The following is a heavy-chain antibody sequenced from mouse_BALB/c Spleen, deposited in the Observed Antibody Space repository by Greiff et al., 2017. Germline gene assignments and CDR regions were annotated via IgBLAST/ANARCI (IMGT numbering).Heavy chain of an antibody. J-gene: IGHJ2*01. D-gene: IGHD2-4*01. V-gene: IGHV1-69*02. Sequence: QVQLKESGAELVKPGASVQLSCKASGYTFTSYWMHWVKQRPGQGLEWIGEIDPSDSYTNYNQKFKGKATLTVDTSSSTAYVDLSSLTSEDSAVYYCARSDYYEWYFDYWGQGTTLTVSS. CDR3: ARSDYYEWYFDY. CDR1: GYTFTSYW. CDR2: IDPSDSYT.